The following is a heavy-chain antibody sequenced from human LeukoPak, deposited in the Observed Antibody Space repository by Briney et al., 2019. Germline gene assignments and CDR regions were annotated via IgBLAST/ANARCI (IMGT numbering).Heavy chain of an antibody. J-gene: IGHJ4*02. D-gene: IGHD3-9*01. CDR2: ISYDGSNK. V-gene: IGHV3-30*19. Sequence: PGGSLRLSCATSGFTFSNAWMNWVRQAPGKGLEWVAVISYDGSNKYYADSVKGRFTISRDNSKNTLYLQMNSLRAEDTAVYYCARGRERYFDWWGHFDYWGQGTLVTVSS. CDR1: GFTFSNAW. CDR3: ARGRERYFDWWGHFDY.